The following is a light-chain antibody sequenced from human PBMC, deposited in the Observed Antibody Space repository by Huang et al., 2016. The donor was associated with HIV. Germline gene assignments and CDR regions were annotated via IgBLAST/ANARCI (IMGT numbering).Light chain of an antibody. CDR2: GAS. J-gene: IGKJ2*01. CDR1: QSISNN. V-gene: IGKV3-15*01. Sequence: EIVMTQSPATLSVSPGERVTLSCRASQSISNNLAWYQQKPGQAPSLLIYGASTRATAVAARVSGSGSGTEFTLTISSLQSEDSAVYYCQQYDNWPPFTFGQGTKLEIK. CDR3: QQYDNWPPFT.